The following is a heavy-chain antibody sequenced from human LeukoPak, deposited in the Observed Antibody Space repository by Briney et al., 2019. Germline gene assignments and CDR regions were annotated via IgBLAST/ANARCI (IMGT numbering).Heavy chain of an antibody. CDR2: IRDSGSST. CDR3: AKYGPQDSGSSHFDY. V-gene: IGHV3-23*01. J-gene: IGHJ4*02. CDR1: GFTFSSYA. D-gene: IGHD1-26*01. Sequence: GGSLRLSCAASGFTFSSYAMSWVRQAPGKGLEWVSAIRDSGSSTHYADSVKGRFTTSRDNSKNMLFLQMNSLRAEDTAIYYCAKYGPQDSGSSHFDYWGQGALVTVSS.